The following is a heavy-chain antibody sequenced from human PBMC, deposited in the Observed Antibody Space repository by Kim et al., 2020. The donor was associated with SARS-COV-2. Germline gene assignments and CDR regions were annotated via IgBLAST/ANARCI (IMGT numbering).Heavy chain of an antibody. CDR3: AYGSGSYLEY. V-gene: IGHV3-53*01. J-gene: IGHJ4*02. CDR2: ST. D-gene: IGHD3-10*01. Sequence: STYYADSVKCRFTISRDNSKNTLYLQMNSLRAEDTAVYYCAYGSGSYLEYWGQGTLVTVSS.